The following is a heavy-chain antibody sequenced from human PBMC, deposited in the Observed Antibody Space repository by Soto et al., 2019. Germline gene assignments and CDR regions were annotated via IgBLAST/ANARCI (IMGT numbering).Heavy chain of an antibody. CDR3: ASLTSWSQEYYYGMDV. CDR1: GYTLTSYD. Sequence: ASVKVSCKASGYTLTSYDINWVRQATGQGLEWMGWMNPNSGNTGYAQKFQGRVTMTRNTSISTAYMELSSLKTEDTAVYYCASLTSWSQEYYYGMDVWGQGTTVTVSS. D-gene: IGHD2-2*01. CDR2: MNPNSGNT. V-gene: IGHV1-8*01. J-gene: IGHJ6*02.